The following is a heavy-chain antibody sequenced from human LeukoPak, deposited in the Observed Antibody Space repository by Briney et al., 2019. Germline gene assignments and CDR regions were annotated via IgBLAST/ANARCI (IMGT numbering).Heavy chain of an antibody. J-gene: IGHJ4*02. CDR1: GYTFTSYA. CDR3: ARGHVLLWFGELDY. Sequence: ASVKVSCKASGYTFTSYAMPWVRQAPGQRLEWMGWINAGNGNTKYSQKFQGRVTITRDTSASTAYMELSSLRSEDTAVYYCARGHVLLWFGELDYWGQGTLVTVSS. D-gene: IGHD3-10*01. V-gene: IGHV1-3*01. CDR2: INAGNGNT.